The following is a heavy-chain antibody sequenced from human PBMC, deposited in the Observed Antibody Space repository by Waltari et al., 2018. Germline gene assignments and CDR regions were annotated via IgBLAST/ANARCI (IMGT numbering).Heavy chain of an antibody. CDR3: ARDRDSSSSV. D-gene: IGHD6-6*01. V-gene: IGHV4-39*07. CDR2: IYYSGST. J-gene: IGHJ4*02. CDR1: GGSISSSSYY. Sequence: QLQLQESGPGLVKPSETMSLTCTVSGGSISSSSYYWGWIRQPPGKGLEWIGSIYYSGSTYYNPSLKSRVTISVDTSKNQFSLKLSSVTAADTAVYYCARDRDSSSSVWGQGTLVTVSS.